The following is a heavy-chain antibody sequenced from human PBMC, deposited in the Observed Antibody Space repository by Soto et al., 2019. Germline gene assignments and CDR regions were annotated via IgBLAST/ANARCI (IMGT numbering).Heavy chain of an antibody. Sequence: QVQLVQSGAEVKKPGASVKVSCNASGYTFSTYAMPWVRQAPGQRLEWMGWINAGNGNRKYSQKFQGRVTITRDTSASTAYIELSSLRSDDTSVYYCARDQGVAAPGDYWGQGTLVTVSS. CDR1: GYTFSTYA. CDR3: ARDQGVAAPGDY. J-gene: IGHJ4*02. V-gene: IGHV1-3*01. D-gene: IGHD6-19*01. CDR2: INAGNGNR.